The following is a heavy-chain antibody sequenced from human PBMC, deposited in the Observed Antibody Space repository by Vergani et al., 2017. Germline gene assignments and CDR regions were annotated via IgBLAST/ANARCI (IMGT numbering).Heavy chain of an antibody. Sequence: EVQLVESGGGLVQPGGSLRLSCAASGFTFSSYSMNWVRQAPGKGLEWVSYISSSSSTIYYADSVKGRFTISRDTAKNSLYLQMNSLRDEDTAVYYCARGEIFGYSSGWFPIDYWGQGTLVTVSS. V-gene: IGHV3-48*02. D-gene: IGHD6-19*01. CDR1: GFTFSSYS. CDR3: ARGEIFGYSSGWFPIDY. CDR2: ISSSSSTI. J-gene: IGHJ4*02.